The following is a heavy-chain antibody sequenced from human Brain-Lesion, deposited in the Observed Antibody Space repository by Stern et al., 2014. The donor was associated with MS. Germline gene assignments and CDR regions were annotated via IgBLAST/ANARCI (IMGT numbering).Heavy chain of an antibody. CDR1: GGSINYNNDY. CDR3: VGFGDSSWMYDWFDP. Sequence: QVQLQESGPGLVKPSETLSLTCTVSGGSINYNNDYWGWIRQPPGKGLEWIGPVYYGGNTYYNPSLKSRVTISVDPPRNKFSLDLNFVTAADTAVYYCVGFGDSSWMYDWFDPWGQGTLVTVSS. CDR2: VYYGGNT. J-gene: IGHJ5*02. V-gene: IGHV4-39*01. D-gene: IGHD6-13*01.